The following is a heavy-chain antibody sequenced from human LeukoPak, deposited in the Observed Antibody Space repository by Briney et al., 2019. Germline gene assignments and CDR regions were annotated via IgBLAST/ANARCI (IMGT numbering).Heavy chain of an antibody. CDR3: ARQWRYCSSTSCSIDY. CDR1: GGSISSSSDY. V-gene: IGHV4-39*01. Sequence: PSETLSLTCTVSGGSISSSSDYWGWIRQPPGKGLEWIGSIYYSGSTYYNPSLKSRVTISVDTSKNQFSLKLSSVTAADTAVYYCARQWRYCSSTSCSIDYWGQGTLVTVSS. CDR2: IYYSGST. D-gene: IGHD2-2*01. J-gene: IGHJ4*02.